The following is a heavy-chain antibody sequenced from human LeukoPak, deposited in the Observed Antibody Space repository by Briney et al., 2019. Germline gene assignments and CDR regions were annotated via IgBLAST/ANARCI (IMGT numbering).Heavy chain of an antibody. V-gene: IGHV3-74*01. D-gene: IGHD3-3*01. Sequence: AGGSLRLSCAASGFTFSNFWMHWVRQAPGKGLVWVSRINSDGSSTSYADSVKGRFTISRDNAKNTLYLQMNSLRAEDTAVYYCARDQVDFWGLENWGAFDIWGQGTMVTVSS. CDR1: GFTFSNFW. CDR3: ARDQVDFWGLENWGAFDI. CDR2: INSDGSST. J-gene: IGHJ3*02.